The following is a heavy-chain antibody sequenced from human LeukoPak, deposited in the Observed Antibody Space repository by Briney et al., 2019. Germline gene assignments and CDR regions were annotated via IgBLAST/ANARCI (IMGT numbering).Heavy chain of an antibody. CDR3: AKDPGGSGRGVYYYYYYMDV. Sequence: ASVKVSCKASGYSFTGHYMHWVRQAPGQGLEWMGWINPKSGGTNYAQKFQGRVTMTRDTSISTAYMDMSSLRSDDTAVYYCAKDPGGSGRGVYYYYYYMDVWGKGTTVTISS. J-gene: IGHJ6*03. CDR2: INPKSGGT. CDR1: GYSFTGHY. D-gene: IGHD3-10*01. V-gene: IGHV1-2*02.